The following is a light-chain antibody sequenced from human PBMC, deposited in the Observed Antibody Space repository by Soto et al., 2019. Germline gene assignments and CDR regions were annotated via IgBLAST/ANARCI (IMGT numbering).Light chain of an antibody. CDR2: TDN. Sequence: QSVLTQPPSASGTPGQRVSMSCSGSSTNIGRNSISWYQNLPGTAPKLLIYTDNERPSGVPDRFSGSKSGTSASLAINGLQSGDEADYYCGAWDESLNGYVFGTGTKVTVL. V-gene: IGLV1-44*01. J-gene: IGLJ1*01. CDR3: GAWDESLNGYV. CDR1: STNIGRNS.